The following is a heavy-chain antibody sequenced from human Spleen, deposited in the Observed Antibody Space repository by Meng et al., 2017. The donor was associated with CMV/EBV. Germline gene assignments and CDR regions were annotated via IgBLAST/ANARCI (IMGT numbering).Heavy chain of an antibody. CDR1: GFTFSSYG. V-gene: IGHV3-30*02. Sequence: GESLKISCGASGFTFSSYGMHWVRQAPGKGLEWVAFIRYDGSNKYYLDSVKGRFTISRDNSKNTLYLQMNSLRGEDTAVYYCAKEFDSGEAINGYYYGMDVWGQGTTVTVSS. J-gene: IGHJ6*01. CDR2: IRYDGSNK. D-gene: IGHD3-16*01. CDR3: AKEFDSGEAINGYYYGMDV.